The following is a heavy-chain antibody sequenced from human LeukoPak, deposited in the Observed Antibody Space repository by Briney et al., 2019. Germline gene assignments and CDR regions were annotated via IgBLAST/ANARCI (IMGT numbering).Heavy chain of an antibody. V-gene: IGHV4-59*01. CDR3: ARGPGGGSYSDAFDI. J-gene: IGHJ3*02. D-gene: IGHD1-26*01. CDR1: GDSMSSYY. Sequence: SETLSLTCTVSGDSMSSYYWSWIRQPPGKGLEWIAYIFYSGSTSYNSSLKGRVAISMNTSRNQFSLKLSSVTAADTAVYYCARGPGGGSYSDAFDIWGQGTMVTVSS. CDR2: IFYSGST.